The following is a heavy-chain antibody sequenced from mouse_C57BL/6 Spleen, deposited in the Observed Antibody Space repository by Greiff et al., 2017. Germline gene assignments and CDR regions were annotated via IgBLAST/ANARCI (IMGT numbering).Heavy chain of an antibody. CDR1: GFTFSDFY. V-gene: IGHV7-1*01. CDR3: ARDDYYGSFDV. J-gene: IGHJ1*03. CDR2: SRNKANDYTT. Sequence: EVQRVESGGGLVQSGRSLRLSCATSGFTFSDFYMEWVRQAPGKGLEWIAASRNKANDYTTEYSASVKGRFIVSRDTSQSILYLQMNALRAEDTAIYYCARDDYYGSFDVWGTGTTVTVSS. D-gene: IGHD1-1*01.